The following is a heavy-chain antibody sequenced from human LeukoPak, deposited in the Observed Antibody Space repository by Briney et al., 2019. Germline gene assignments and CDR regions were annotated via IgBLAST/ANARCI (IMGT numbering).Heavy chain of an antibody. V-gene: IGHV4-31*03. Sequence: SETLSLTCTVSGGSISSGGYYWSWIRQHPGKGLEWIRYIYYSGSTYYNPSLKSRVTISVDTSKNQFSLKLSSVTAADTAVYYCARDRVDYGGNYYFDYWGQGTLVTVSS. CDR1: GGSISSGGYY. D-gene: IGHD4-23*01. CDR2: IYYSGST. J-gene: IGHJ4*02. CDR3: ARDRVDYGGNYYFDY.